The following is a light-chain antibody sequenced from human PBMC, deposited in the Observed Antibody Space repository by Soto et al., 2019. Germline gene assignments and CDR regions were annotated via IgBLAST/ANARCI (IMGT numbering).Light chain of an antibody. Sequence: EIVLTQYTTTLSLSPGERATLSCRASQSVSSYLAWYQQKPGQAPRLLIYDASNRATGIPARFSGSGSGTDFTLTISSLEPEDFAVYYCQQRSNWPPWTFGQGT. CDR2: DAS. CDR1: QSVSSY. CDR3: QQRSNWPPWT. J-gene: IGKJ1*01. V-gene: IGKV3-11*01.